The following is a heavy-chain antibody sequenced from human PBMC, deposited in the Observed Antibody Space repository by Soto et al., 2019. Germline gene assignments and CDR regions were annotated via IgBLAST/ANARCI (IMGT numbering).Heavy chain of an antibody. J-gene: IGHJ6*04. Sequence: QVQLVESGGGVVQPGRSLRLSCAASGFTFSSYAMHWVRQAPGKGLEWVAVISYDGSNKYYADSVKGRFTISRDNSKNTLYLQINSLRAEDTAVYYCARDLWYCSGGSCYSHYYYYYGMDVWGKGTTVTVSS. CDR1: GFTFSSYA. D-gene: IGHD2-15*01. V-gene: IGHV3-30-3*01. CDR3: ARDLWYCSGGSCYSHYYYYYGMDV. CDR2: ISYDGSNK.